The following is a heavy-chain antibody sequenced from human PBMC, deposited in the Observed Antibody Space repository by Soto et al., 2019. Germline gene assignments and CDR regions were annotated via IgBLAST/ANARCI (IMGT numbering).Heavy chain of an antibody. CDR1: ENTFTSYW. J-gene: IGHJ5*02. V-gene: IGHV5-51*01. D-gene: IGHD2-2*02. Sequence: GESLTISCKGSENTFTSYWIGWVRQMPGKGLEWMGIIYPGDSDTRYSPSFQGQVTISADKSIGTAYLQWSSLKASDTAMYYCARHRGSDIVVVPAAIGGWFDPWGQGTLVTVSS. CDR2: IYPGDSDT. CDR3: ARHRGSDIVVVPAAIGGWFDP.